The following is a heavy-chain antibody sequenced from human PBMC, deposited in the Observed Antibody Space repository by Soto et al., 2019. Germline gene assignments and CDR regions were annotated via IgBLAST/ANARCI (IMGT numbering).Heavy chain of an antibody. D-gene: IGHD7-27*01. CDR1: GGSLSTVDYW. Sequence: QVQLQESGPGLVKPSQTLSLTCTVSGGSLSTVDYWWSWIRQSPDMGLEWIGHSDDGGRTYNNPSLESRVTRSVATSKSKLSLTLSSVSAADTAVYYCARGPSGDKVDSWGQGTLVTVSS. V-gene: IGHV4-30-4*01. CDR2: SDDGGRT. CDR3: ARGPSGDKVDS. J-gene: IGHJ4*02.